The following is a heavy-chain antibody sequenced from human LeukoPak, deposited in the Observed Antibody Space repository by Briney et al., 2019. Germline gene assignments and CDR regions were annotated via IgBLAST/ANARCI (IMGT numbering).Heavy chain of an antibody. CDR3: ARGGQGDGYSADEAFDF. D-gene: IGHD5-24*01. V-gene: IGHV6-1*01. Sequence: SQTLSLTCAISGDSVSGNSTAYNWIRQSPSRGLEWLGRTYYRSKWYNDYAVSVKSRITFNPDTSKNQLSQHLNSVTPEDTAVYYCARGGQGDGYSADEAFDFWGQGTMVTVSS. J-gene: IGHJ3*01. CDR2: TYYRSKWYN. CDR1: GDSVSGNSTA.